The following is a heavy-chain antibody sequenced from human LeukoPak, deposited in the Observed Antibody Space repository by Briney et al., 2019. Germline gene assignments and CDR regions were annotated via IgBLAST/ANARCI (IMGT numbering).Heavy chain of an antibody. J-gene: IGHJ4*02. Sequence: PGGSLRLSCAASGFTFSNYAMSWVRQAPGKGLEWVSSISSSSSYIYYADSVKGRFTISRDNAKNSLYLQMNSLRAEDTAVYYCARGPAYDILTGQDPGWGQGTLVTVSS. V-gene: IGHV3-21*01. D-gene: IGHD3-9*01. CDR1: GFTFSNYA. CDR2: ISSSSSYI. CDR3: ARGPAYDILTGQDPG.